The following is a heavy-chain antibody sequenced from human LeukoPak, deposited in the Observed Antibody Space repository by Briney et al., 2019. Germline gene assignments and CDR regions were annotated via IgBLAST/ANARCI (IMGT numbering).Heavy chain of an antibody. CDR3: AEDLYSNYGPADY. V-gene: IGHV3-23*01. CDR2: INGGGVNT. Sequence: GGSLRLSCAASGFTFSSYAMSWVRQAPGKGLEWVSTINGGGVNTHYADSVGGRFTISRDNSKNTLFLQMNSLRDEDTAVYYCAEDLYSNYGPADYWGQGNLVTVSS. D-gene: IGHD4-11*01. CDR1: GFTFSSYA. J-gene: IGHJ4*02.